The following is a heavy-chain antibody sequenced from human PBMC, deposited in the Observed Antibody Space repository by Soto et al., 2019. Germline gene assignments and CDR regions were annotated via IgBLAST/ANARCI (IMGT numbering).Heavy chain of an antibody. CDR2: ISGSGGST. Sequence: EVQLLESGGGLVQPGGSLRLSCAASGFTFSSYAMSWVRQAPGKGLEWVSAISGSGGSTYYADSVKGRFTISRDNSKNTLYRQMNSLRADDTAVYYFAKVRPRYYDYVWWSYRYTNRRDYWGQGTLVTVSS. CDR1: GFTFSSYA. V-gene: IGHV3-23*01. CDR3: AKVRPRYYDYVWWSYRYTNRRDY. D-gene: IGHD3-16*02. J-gene: IGHJ4*02.